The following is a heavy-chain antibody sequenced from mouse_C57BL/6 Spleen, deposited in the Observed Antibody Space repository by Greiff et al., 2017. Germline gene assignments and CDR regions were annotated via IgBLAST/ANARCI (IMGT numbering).Heavy chain of an antibody. J-gene: IGHJ3*01. CDR1: GFTFSSYA. CDR2: ISSGGDYI. D-gene: IGHD1-1*01. CDR3: TRGITTVVEKGFAY. V-gene: IGHV5-9-1*02. Sequence: EVHLVESGEGLVKPGGSLKLSCAASGFTFSSYAMSWVRQTPEKRLEWVAYISSGGDYIYYADTVKGRFTISRDNARNTLYLQMSSLKSEDTAMYYCTRGITTVVEKGFAYWGQGTLVTVSA.